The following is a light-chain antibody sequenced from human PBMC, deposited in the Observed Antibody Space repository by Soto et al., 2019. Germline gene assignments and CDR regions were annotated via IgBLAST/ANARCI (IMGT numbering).Light chain of an antibody. V-gene: IGKV1-39*01. CDR2: AAS. CDR3: QQSYSPHS. Sequence: DIQMTQSPSSLSASVGDRVTITCRASQSISSYLNWYQQKPGKAPKLLIYAASSLQSGVPSRFSGSGSGTDFTLTISSLQPEDFATYYCQQSYSPHSFGQGTKVDIK. CDR1: QSISSY. J-gene: IGKJ1*01.